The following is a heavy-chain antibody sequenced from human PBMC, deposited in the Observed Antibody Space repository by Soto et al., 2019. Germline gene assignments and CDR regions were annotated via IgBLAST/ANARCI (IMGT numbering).Heavy chain of an antibody. V-gene: IGHV3-11*04. CDR3: ARNQWLVFDAFDI. D-gene: IGHD6-19*01. Sequence: PGGSLRLSCAASGFTFSDYYMSWIRQAPGKGLEWVSYISSSGSTIYYADSVKGRFTISRDNAKNSLYLQMNSLRAEDTAVYYCARNQWLVFDAFDIWGQGTMVTVSS. CDR1: GFTFSDYY. CDR2: ISSSGSTI. J-gene: IGHJ3*02.